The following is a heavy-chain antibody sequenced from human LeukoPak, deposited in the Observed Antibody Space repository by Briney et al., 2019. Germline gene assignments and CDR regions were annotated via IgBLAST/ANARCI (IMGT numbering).Heavy chain of an antibody. Sequence: PGGSLRLSCAASGFTFSSYEMNWVRQAPGKGLEWVSILYSGGNTFYADSVNGRFIISRDNSKNTLYLQMDGLRAEDTAVYYCARENPSYTPHAFDYWGQGSLVTVSS. CDR1: GFTFSSYE. CDR2: LYSGGNT. V-gene: IGHV3-66*01. D-gene: IGHD2-2*02. J-gene: IGHJ4*02. CDR3: ARENPSYTPHAFDY.